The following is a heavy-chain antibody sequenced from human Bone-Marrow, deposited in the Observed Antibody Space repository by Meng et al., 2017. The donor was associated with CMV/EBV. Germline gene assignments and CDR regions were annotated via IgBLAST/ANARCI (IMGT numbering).Heavy chain of an antibody. CDR3: ARGTDGGNSGDAFDI. Sequence: SVKVSCKASGGTFSSYTISWVRQAPGQGLEWMGRIIPILGIANYAQKFQGRVTITADKSTSTAYMELSSLRSEDTAVYYCARGTDGGNSGDAFDIWGQGTMVTVSS. CDR1: GGTFSSYT. V-gene: IGHV1-69*02. D-gene: IGHD4-23*01. CDR2: IIPILGIA. J-gene: IGHJ3*02.